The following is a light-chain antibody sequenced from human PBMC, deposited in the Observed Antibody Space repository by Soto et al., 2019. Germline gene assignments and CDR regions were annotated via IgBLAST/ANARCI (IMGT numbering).Light chain of an antibody. V-gene: IGKV3-15*01. CDR2: GAS. Sequence: EIVMTQSPATLSVSPGERATLSCRASQSVSSNLARYQQNPGQAPRLLIYGASTRATGIPARFSGSGSGTDFALTIGSLQSEDFAVYYCQQYNNWPSLYTFGQGTKLEIK. CDR3: QQYNNWPSLYT. J-gene: IGKJ2*01. CDR1: QSVSSN.